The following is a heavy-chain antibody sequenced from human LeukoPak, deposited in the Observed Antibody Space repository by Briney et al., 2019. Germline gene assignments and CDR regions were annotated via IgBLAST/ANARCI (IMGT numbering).Heavy chain of an antibody. CDR3: TRVEETATTAAIIRKYSYYYYYMDV. CDR1: RFTFSNYG. D-gene: IGHD4-11*01. Sequence: GGSLRLSCAASRFTFSNYGMHWVRQAPGKGLEWVAFIRYDGSNKDYADSVKGRFTISRDNSKNTLYLQMNSLRAEDTAVYYCTRVEETATTAAIIRKYSYYYYYMDVWGKGNTVTVSS. V-gene: IGHV3-30*02. CDR2: IRYDGSNK. J-gene: IGHJ6*03.